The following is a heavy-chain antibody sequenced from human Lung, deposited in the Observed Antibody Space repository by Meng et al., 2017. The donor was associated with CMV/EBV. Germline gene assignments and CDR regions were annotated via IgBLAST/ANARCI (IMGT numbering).Heavy chain of an antibody. D-gene: IGHD6-13*01. CDR1: GYTFSTFD. Sequence: ASXXVSXKASGYTFSTFDINWVRLATGQGLEWMGWMNANSGNTGYAQKFQGRVSMTRDTSTNTAYMQLSSLRSDDTAVYFCARTQIAVEAGGTKTKYYYYGLDVWGQGTTVTVSS. CDR2: MNANSGNT. V-gene: IGHV1-8*02. J-gene: IGHJ6*02. CDR3: ARTQIAVEAGGTKTKYYYYGLDV.